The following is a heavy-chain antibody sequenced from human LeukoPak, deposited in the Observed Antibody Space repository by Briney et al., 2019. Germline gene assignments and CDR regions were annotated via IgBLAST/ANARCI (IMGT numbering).Heavy chain of an antibody. CDR2: IYKSGST. CDR1: GGSISGNA. Sequence: IPSETLSLTCTVSGGSISGNAWSWIRQTPEKGLEWIGYIYKSGSTKYNPSLKGRVTISPDTSKNQFSLKLSSVTAADTAVYYCARGHGGIWFRESLLYYYYGMDVWGQGTTVTVSS. V-gene: IGHV4-59*12. CDR3: ARGHGGIWFRESLLYYYYGMDV. J-gene: IGHJ6*02. D-gene: IGHD3-10*01.